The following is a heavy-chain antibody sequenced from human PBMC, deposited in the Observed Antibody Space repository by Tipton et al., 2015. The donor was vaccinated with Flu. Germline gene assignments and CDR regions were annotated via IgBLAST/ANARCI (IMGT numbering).Heavy chain of an antibody. CDR1: GVFLRSYY. CDR3: ARDQTYYYGSSDAFDI. J-gene: IGHJ3*02. D-gene: IGHD3-10*01. CDR2: IYYNGNT. Sequence: TLSLTCSVSGVFLRSYYWSWIRQPPGKGLEGIGIIYYNGNTDDHPSLSSRLTISVDMSKNQFSLKLTSVTAADTAVYFCARDQTYYYGSSDAFDIWGQG. V-gene: IGHV4-59*01.